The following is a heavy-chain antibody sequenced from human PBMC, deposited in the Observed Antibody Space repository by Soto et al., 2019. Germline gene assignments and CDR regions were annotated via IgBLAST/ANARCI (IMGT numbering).Heavy chain of an antibody. D-gene: IGHD4-17*01. CDR2: IYYSGST. CDR1: GGSISSYY. V-gene: IGHV4-59*01. Sequence: PSETLSLTCTVSGGSISSYYWSWIRQPPGEGLEWIGYIYYSGSTNYNPSLKSRVTISVDTSKNQFSLKLSSVTAADTAVYYCAREGYGDYIGYNDYWGQGTLVTVSS. J-gene: IGHJ4*02. CDR3: AREGYGDYIGYNDY.